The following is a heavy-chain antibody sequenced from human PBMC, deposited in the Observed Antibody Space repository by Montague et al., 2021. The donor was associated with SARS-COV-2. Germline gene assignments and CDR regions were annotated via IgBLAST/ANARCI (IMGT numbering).Heavy chain of an antibody. V-gene: IGHV4-39*01. D-gene: IGHD3-22*01. CDR1: GDSFTSRTYS. CDR3: AKKKYYYDSGALYGWFDP. CDR2: MYYHGST. Sequence: SETLSLTCTSTGDSFTSRTYSWGWISQPPTTGLEWIGNMYYHGSTHFNPSLKSRATMSVDSSKNQFSLKLSSVTAADTAVYFCAKKKYYYDSGALYGWFDPWGQGAPVSLSS. J-gene: IGHJ5*02.